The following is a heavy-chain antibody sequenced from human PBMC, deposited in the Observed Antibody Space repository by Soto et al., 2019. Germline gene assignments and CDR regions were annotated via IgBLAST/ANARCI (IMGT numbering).Heavy chain of an antibody. CDR2: VYYNGIT. CDR1: GGSINNHY. J-gene: IGHJ4*02. D-gene: IGHD7-27*01. V-gene: IGHV4-59*11. CDR3: TRANWYSEY. Sequence: QVQLQESGPGLVKPSETLSLTCTVSGGSINNHYWSWIRQPPGKGLEWLGYVYYNGITNYNPSLKSRVTMSADTSKNQLPLNLTSLTAADTAIYYCTRANWYSEYWGQGTLVTVSS.